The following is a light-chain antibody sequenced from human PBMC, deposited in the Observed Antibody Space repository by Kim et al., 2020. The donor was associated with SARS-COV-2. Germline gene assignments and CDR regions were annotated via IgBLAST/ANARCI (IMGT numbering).Light chain of an antibody. V-gene: IGLV2-14*04. CDR3: SSYTSSSTYVV. CDR2: DVS. CDR1: SSDVGGYNY. J-gene: IGLJ2*01. Sequence: QSITLSCTGTSSDVGGYNYVSWYQQHPGKAPKLMIYDVSKRPSGVSNRFSGSKSGNTASLTISGLQAEDEADYYCSSYTSSSTYVVFGGGTKVTVL.